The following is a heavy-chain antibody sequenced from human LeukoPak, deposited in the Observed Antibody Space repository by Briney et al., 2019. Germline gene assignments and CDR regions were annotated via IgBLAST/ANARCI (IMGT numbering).Heavy chain of an antibody. D-gene: IGHD6-13*01. J-gene: IGHJ5*02. CDR2: TYYSGST. Sequence: SETLSLTCTVSGGSISSYYWSWIRQPPGKGLEWIGYTYYSGSTNYNPSLKSRVTISVDTSKNQFSLKLSSVTAADTAVYYCARARGVSSSWYYWFDPWGQGTLVTVSS. CDR1: GGSISSYY. V-gene: IGHV4-59*01. CDR3: ARARGVSSSWYYWFDP.